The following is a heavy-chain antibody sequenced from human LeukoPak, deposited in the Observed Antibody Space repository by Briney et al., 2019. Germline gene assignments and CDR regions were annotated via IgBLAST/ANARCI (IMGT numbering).Heavy chain of an antibody. CDR1: GGSISSGSYY. J-gene: IGHJ6*02. D-gene: IGHD6-19*01. CDR3: ARDRSLWWSSGWYDYYGMDV. CDR2: IYTSGST. Sequence: SQTLSLTCTVSGGSISSGSYYWSWIRQPAGKGLEWIGRIYTSGSTNYNPSLKSRVTISVDTSKNQFSLKLSSVTAADTAVYYCARDRSLWWSSGWYDYYGMDVWGQGTTVTVSS. V-gene: IGHV4-61*02.